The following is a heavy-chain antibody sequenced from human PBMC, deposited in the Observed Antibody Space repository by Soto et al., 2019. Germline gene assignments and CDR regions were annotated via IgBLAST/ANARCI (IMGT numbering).Heavy chain of an antibody. D-gene: IGHD1-1*01. V-gene: IGHV3-66*01. J-gene: IGHJ4*02. CDR1: GFTVSNNY. CDR3: ARSPTVDRSNWPLNFDN. CDR2: IYSRGDT. Sequence: PGGSLRLSCAASGFTVSNNYMSWVRQAPGQGLEWVSVIYSRGDTYYADSVKGRFTISRDSSKNTLYLQMNSLRAEDTATYYCARSPTVDRSNWPLNFDNWGQEALVTFSS.